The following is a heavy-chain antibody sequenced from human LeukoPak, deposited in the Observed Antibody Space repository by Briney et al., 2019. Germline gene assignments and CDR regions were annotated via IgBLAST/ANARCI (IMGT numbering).Heavy chain of an antibody. J-gene: IGHJ4*02. Sequence: GGSLRLSCAASGFTFSSYAMNWVRQAPGRGLEWVSSISGSGYTTHYADSVQGRFTISRDNSNNTLYLQMNSLRVEDTAVYYCAKDMSSDWYEGPDYWGQGTLVTASS. D-gene: IGHD6-25*01. V-gene: IGHV3-23*01. CDR3: AKDMSSDWYEGPDY. CDR1: GFTFSSYA. CDR2: ISGSGYTT.